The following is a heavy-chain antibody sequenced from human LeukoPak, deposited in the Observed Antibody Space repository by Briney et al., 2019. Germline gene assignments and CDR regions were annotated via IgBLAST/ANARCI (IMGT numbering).Heavy chain of an antibody. CDR2: IKNKTDGGTT. J-gene: IGHJ6*03. Sequence: PGGSLRLSCAASGFTFSNAWMSWVRQAPGKGLEWVGRIKNKTDGGTTDYAAPVKGRFTISRDDSKNTLYLQMNSLKTEDTAVYYCTKLGYYDSSGYYYYYYMDVWGKGTTVTISS. CDR1: GFTFSNAW. D-gene: IGHD3-22*01. V-gene: IGHV3-15*01. CDR3: TKLGYYDSSGYYYYYYMDV.